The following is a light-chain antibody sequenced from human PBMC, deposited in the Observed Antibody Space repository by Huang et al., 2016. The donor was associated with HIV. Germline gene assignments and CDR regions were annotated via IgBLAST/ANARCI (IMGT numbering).Light chain of an antibody. J-gene: IGKJ4*01. CDR1: QAIGHS. V-gene: IGKV1-13*02. CDR3: QQLRSYPLT. Sequence: AIQLTQSPSSVSASVGDRVTVTCRARQAIGHSLAWYQHKPGKAPKLRIYGGCILQSGVAPRFSGNGSGTDFSLTISSLRSEDFATYFCQQLRSYPLTFGGGTDV. CDR2: GGC.